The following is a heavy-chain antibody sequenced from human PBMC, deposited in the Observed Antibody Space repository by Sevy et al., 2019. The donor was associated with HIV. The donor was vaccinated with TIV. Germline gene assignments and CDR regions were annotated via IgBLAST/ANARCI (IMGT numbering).Heavy chain of an antibody. CDR3: AKGAGDYYYYYYYMDV. D-gene: IGHD2-21*02. J-gene: IGHJ6*03. CDR2: ISYDGSNK. V-gene: IGHV3-30*18. Sequence: GGSLRLSCAASGFTFSSYGMHWVRQAPGKGLEWAAVISYDGSNKYYADSVKSRFTISRDNSKNTLYLQMNSLRAEDTAVYYCAKGAGDYYYYYYYMDVWGKGTTVTVSS. CDR1: GFTFSSYG.